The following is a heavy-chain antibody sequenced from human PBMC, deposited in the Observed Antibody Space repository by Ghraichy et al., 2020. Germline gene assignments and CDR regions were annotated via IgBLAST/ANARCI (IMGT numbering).Heavy chain of an antibody. Sequence: GGSLRLSCAASGFTFSSHGMHWVRQAPGKGLEWVAVIWYDGSNKYYTDFVKGRFTISRDNSKNTLYLEMNSLRAEDTAGYYCARWGDDKRCDYWGQGTLVTVSS. CDR1: GFTFSSHG. D-gene: IGHD3-22*01. CDR2: IWYDGSNK. CDR3: ARWGDDKRCDY. V-gene: IGHV3-33*01. J-gene: IGHJ4*02.